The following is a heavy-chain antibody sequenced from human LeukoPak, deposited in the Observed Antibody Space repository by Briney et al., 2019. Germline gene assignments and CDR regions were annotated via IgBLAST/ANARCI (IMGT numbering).Heavy chain of an antibody. V-gene: IGHV3-21*01. D-gene: IGHD5-18*01. CDR1: GFTLSTYS. CDR3: ARHYMQIWSMYYFDY. J-gene: IGHJ4*02. Sequence: GGSLRLSCAGSGFTLSTYSINWVRQAPGKGLEWVSSISSSSSYIYYADSVKGRFTISRDNAKNSVYLQMNSLRAEDTAVYYCARHYMQIWSMYYFDYWGQGTLVTVSS. CDR2: ISSSSSYI.